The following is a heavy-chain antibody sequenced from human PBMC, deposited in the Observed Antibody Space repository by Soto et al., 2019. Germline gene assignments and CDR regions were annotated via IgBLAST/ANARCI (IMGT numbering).Heavy chain of an antibody. V-gene: IGHV3-23*01. J-gene: IGHJ5*02. CDR1: GFTFSSYA. CDR2: ISGSGGST. CDR3: AKDGDHYYDSSGYYGDWFDP. D-gene: IGHD3-22*01. Sequence: EVQLLESGGGLVQPGGSLRLSCAASGFTFSSYAMSWVRQAPGKGLEWVSAISGSGGSTYYADSVKGRFTISRDNSKNTLYLQMNSLRAEDTAVYYCAKDGDHYYDSSGYYGDWFDPWGQGTLVTVSS.